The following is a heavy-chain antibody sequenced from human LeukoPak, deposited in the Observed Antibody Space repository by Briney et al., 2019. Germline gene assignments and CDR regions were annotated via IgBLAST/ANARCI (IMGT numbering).Heavy chain of an antibody. CDR1: GFTFRSYS. CDR2: ISGSGGSS. CDR3: AKAGQYCSSTNCPGGLNY. V-gene: IGHV3-23*01. D-gene: IGHD2-2*01. J-gene: IGHJ4*02. Sequence: PGGSLRLSCAASGFTFRSYSMNWVRQAPGKGLEWVSGISGSGGSSYYADSVKGRFTISRDNSKNTLYLQMNSLRAEDTAVYYCAKAGQYCSSTNCPGGLNYWGQGTLVTVSS.